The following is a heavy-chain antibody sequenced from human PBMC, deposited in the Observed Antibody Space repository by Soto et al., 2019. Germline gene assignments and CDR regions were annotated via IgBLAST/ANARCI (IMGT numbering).Heavy chain of an antibody. CDR3: ARGWLATGGSLSYMDV. D-gene: IGHD6-13*01. J-gene: IGHJ6*03. CDR1: GFTVSSNY. CDR2: IYTGGGT. V-gene: IGHV3-66*01. Sequence: GGSLRLSCAASGFTVSSNYMSWVRQAPGKGLEWVSGIYTGGGTYYQGSVKGRFTISRDNSKNSLYLQMNNLRAGDTALYYCARGWLATGGSLSYMDVWGKGTTVTVS.